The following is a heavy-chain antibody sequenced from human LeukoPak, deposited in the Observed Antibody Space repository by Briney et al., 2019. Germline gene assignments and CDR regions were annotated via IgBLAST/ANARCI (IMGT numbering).Heavy chain of an antibody. CDR3: ARGTMTTVTYYFDY. CDR1: GGSFSGYY. CDR2: INHSGST. Sequence: SETLSLTCAVYGGSFSGYYWSWIRQPPGKGLEWVGEINHSGSTNYNPSLKSRVTISVDTSKNQFSLKLSSVTAADTAVYYCARGTMTTVTYYFDYWGQGILVTVSS. D-gene: IGHD4-17*01. V-gene: IGHV4-34*01. J-gene: IGHJ4*02.